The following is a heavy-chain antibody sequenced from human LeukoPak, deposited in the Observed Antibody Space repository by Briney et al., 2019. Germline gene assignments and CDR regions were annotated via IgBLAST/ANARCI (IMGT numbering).Heavy chain of an antibody. D-gene: IGHD3-10*01. V-gene: IGHV3-53*01. Sequence: PGGSLRLSCAASGFTVSSNYMSCVRQAPGKGLEWVSVIYSGGSTYYADSVKGRFTISRDNSKNTLYLQMNSLRAEDTAVYYCAKDSGSGSPDAFDIWGQGTMVTVSS. CDR1: GFTVSSNY. CDR3: AKDSGSGSPDAFDI. J-gene: IGHJ3*02. CDR2: IYSGGST.